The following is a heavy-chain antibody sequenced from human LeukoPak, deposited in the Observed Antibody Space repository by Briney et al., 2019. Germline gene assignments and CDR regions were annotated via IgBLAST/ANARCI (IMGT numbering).Heavy chain of an antibody. J-gene: IGHJ4*02. CDR1: GYTLTELS. V-gene: IGHV1-24*01. Sequence: ASVKVSRKVSGYTLTELSMHWVRQAPGKGLEWMGGFDPEDGETIYAQKFQGRVTMTEDTSTDTAYMELSSLRSEDTAVYYCATVSAQGYFDWLLIYWGQGTLVTVSS. D-gene: IGHD3-9*01. CDR3: ATVSAQGYFDWLLIY. CDR2: FDPEDGET.